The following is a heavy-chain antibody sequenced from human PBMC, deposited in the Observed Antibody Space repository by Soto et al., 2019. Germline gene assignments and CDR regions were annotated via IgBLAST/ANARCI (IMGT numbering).Heavy chain of an antibody. CDR1: GFTFSSYS. V-gene: IGHV3-21*01. CDR3: ARREPAEWLFHWGSMDV. CDR2: ISSSSSYI. J-gene: IGHJ6*02. Sequence: EVQLVESGGGLVKPGGSLRLSCAASGFTFSSYSMNWVRQAPGKGLEWVSSISSSSSYIYYADSVKGRFTISRDNAKXXXXXXMNXLRAEDTAVYYCARREPAEWLFHWGSMDVWGQGTTVTVSS. D-gene: IGHD3-3*01.